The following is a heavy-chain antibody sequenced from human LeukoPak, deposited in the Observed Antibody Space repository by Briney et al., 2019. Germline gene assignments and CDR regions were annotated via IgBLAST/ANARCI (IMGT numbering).Heavy chain of an antibody. CDR2: ISAYNGNT. CDR3: TRDVLGREWFGVSDP. V-gene: IGHV1-18*01. Sequence: ASVKVSCKASGYTFTSYGISWVRQAPGQGLEWMGWISAYNGNTNYAQKLQGRVTMTTDTSTSTAYMELRSLRSDDTAVYYCTRDVLGREWFGVSDPWGQGTLVTVSS. D-gene: IGHD3-3*01. CDR1: GYTFTSYG. J-gene: IGHJ5*02.